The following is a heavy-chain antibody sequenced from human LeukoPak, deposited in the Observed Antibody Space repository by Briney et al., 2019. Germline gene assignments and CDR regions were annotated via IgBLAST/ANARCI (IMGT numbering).Heavy chain of an antibody. CDR1: GFSFSTYW. Sequence: GGSLRLSCAASGFSFSTYWMHWVRQVPGKGPEWVSHITPDGSSTNYADSVKGRFTISRDNAKNTLYLQMNSLRAEDTAVYYCSSQVSRGGNWGQGTLVTVSS. CDR3: SSQVSRGGN. J-gene: IGHJ4*02. V-gene: IGHV3-74*01. D-gene: IGHD3-16*01. CDR2: ITPDGSST.